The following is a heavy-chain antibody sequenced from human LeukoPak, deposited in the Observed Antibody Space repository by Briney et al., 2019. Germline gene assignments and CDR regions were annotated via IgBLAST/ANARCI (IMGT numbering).Heavy chain of an antibody. CDR3: AKALSGSAPGY. D-gene: IGHD1-26*01. CDR1: GFTFTNYW. Sequence: AGGSLRLSCAASGFTFTNYWMKWVRQAPGGGPEWLANINEDGSEEYYADSVKGRFTISRDNSKNTLYLQMNSLRAEDTAVYYCAKALSGSAPGYWGQGTLVTVSS. CDR2: INEDGSEE. J-gene: IGHJ4*02. V-gene: IGHV3-7*01.